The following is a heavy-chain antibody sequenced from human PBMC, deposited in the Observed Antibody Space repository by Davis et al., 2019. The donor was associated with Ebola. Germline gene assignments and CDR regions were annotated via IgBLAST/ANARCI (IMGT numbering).Heavy chain of an antibody. V-gene: IGHV4-39*01. J-gene: IGHJ5*02. CDR3: ARGVWVVASNWFDP. D-gene: IGHD2-2*01. Sequence: MPSETLSLTCTVSGGSISSSSYYWGWIRQPPGKGLEWIGSIYYSGSTYYNPSLKSRVTISVHTSKNQFSLKLSSVTAADTAVYYCARGVWVVASNWFDPWGQGTLVTVSS. CDR1: GGSISSSSYY. CDR2: IYYSGST.